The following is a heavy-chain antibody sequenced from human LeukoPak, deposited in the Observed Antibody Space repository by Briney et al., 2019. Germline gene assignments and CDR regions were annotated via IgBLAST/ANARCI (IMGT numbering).Heavy chain of an antibody. V-gene: IGHV4-39*01. J-gene: IGHJ4*02. CDR1: GGSISSSSYY. Sequence: TSETLSLTYTVSGGSISSSSYYWGWIRQPPGKGLEWIGSIYYSGSTYYNPSLKGRVTISVDTSKNQFSLKLSSVTAADTAVYYCARSYSGYDYWGQGTLVTVSS. D-gene: IGHD5-12*01. CDR3: ARSYSGYDY. CDR2: IYYSGST.